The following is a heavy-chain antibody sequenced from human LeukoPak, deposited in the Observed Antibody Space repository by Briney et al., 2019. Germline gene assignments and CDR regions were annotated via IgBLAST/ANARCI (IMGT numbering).Heavy chain of an antibody. Sequence: GGSLRLSCAASGFTFSSYSMNWVRQAPGKGLEWVSSISSSSSYIYYADSVKSRFTISRDNAKNSLYLQMNSLRAEDTAVYYCARGYSSGYCVDYWGQGTLVTVSS. D-gene: IGHD3-22*01. CDR1: GFTFSSYS. CDR3: ARGYSSGYCVDY. CDR2: ISSSSSYI. V-gene: IGHV3-21*01. J-gene: IGHJ4*02.